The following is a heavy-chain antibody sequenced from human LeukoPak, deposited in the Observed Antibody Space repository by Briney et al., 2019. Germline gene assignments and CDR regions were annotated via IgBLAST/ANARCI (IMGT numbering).Heavy chain of an antibody. D-gene: IGHD3-10*01. V-gene: IGHV3-7*01. CDR2: IKQDGSEK. J-gene: IGHJ4*02. CDR3: ARAHMVRGAAYYFDY. Sequence: GSLRLSCAASGFTFSSYWMSWVRQAPGKGLEWVANIKQDGSEKYYVDSVKGRFTISRDNAKNSLYLQMNSLRAEDTAVDYCARAHMVRGAAYYFDYWGQGTLVTVSS. CDR1: GFTFSSYW.